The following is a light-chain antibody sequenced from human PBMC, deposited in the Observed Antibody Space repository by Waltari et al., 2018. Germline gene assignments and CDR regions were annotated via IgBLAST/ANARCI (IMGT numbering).Light chain of an antibody. CDR3: HQYYSIPLT. Sequence: DIVMTQSPESLAVSLGERATINCKSSRRLFSSFDNRNYLTWYQQKPGQPPKLLIYWASTRESGVPDRFSGSGSGTDFTLTISRLQAEDVAVYYCHQYYSIPLTFGGGTKVEIK. V-gene: IGKV4-1*01. CDR2: WAS. CDR1: RRLFSSFDNRNY. J-gene: IGKJ4*01.